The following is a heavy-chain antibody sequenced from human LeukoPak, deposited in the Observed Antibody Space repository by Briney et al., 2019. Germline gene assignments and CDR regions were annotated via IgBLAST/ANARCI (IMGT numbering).Heavy chain of an antibody. CDR2: ISSSGSTI. CDR3: ARASLTCECSGDNCYRIQYFDY. V-gene: IGHV3-48*03. D-gene: IGHD2-15*01. CDR1: GFTFSSYE. Sequence: PGGSLRLSCAASGFTFSSYEMNWVRQAPGKGLEWVSYISSSGSTIYYADSVKGRFTISRDNAKNSLYLQMNSLRAEDTAVYYCARASLTCECSGDNCYRIQYFDYWGQGTLVTVSS. J-gene: IGHJ4*02.